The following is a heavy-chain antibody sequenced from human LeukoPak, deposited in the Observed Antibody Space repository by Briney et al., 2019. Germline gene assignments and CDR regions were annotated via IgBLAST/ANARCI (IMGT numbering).Heavy chain of an antibody. CDR3: ARASGYRIDY. J-gene: IGHJ4*02. V-gene: IGHV3-7*01. Sequence: PGGSLRLSCAASGFTFSSYWMSWGRHAPGKGLEWVANIKKDGSEKYYVDSVKGRFTISRDNAKNSLYLQMNSLRAEDTAVYYCARASGYRIDYWGQGTLVTVSS. CDR2: IKKDGSEK. CDR1: GFTFSSYW. D-gene: IGHD1-1*01.